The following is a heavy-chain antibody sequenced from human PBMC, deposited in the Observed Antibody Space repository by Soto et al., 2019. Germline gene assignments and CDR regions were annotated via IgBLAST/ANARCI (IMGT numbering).Heavy chain of an antibody. J-gene: IGHJ6*02. D-gene: IGHD1-7*01. CDR3: ARVLAGLELRAYYYYGMDV. Sequence: GASVKVSCKASGDTFSSYAISWVRQAPGQGLEWMGGIIPIFGTANYAQKFQGRVTITADESTSTAYMGLSSLRSEDTAVYYCARVLAGLELRAYYYYGMDVWGQGTTVTVSS. CDR2: IIPIFGTA. CDR1: GDTFSSYA. V-gene: IGHV1-69*13.